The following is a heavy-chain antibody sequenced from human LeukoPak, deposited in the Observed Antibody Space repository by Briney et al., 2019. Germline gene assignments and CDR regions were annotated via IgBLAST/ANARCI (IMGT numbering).Heavy chain of an antibody. V-gene: IGHV1-18*01. D-gene: IGHD6-19*01. CDR2: ISAYNGNT. CDR3: AVSSGWYKIDY. J-gene: IGHJ4*02. Sequence: ASVKVSCKASGYTFTNYGISWVRQAPGQGLEWMGWISAYNGNTHYAQNLQGRVTMTTDTSTSTAYMELRSLRSDDTAVYYCAVSSGWYKIDYWGQGTLVTVSS. CDR1: GYTFTNYG.